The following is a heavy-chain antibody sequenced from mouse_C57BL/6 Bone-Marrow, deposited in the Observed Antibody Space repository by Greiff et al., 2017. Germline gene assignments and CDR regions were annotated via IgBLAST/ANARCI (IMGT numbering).Heavy chain of an antibody. Sequence: EVQRVESGGGLVKPGGSLKLSCAASGFTFSDYGVHWVRQAPEKGLEWVAYISSGSSTIYYAATVKGRFTISRDNAKNTLFLQMTSLRSEDTAMYYCARPGFAYWGQGTLVTVSA. V-gene: IGHV5-17*01. CDR3: ARPGFAY. CDR1: GFTFSDYG. CDR2: ISSGSSTI. J-gene: IGHJ3*01.